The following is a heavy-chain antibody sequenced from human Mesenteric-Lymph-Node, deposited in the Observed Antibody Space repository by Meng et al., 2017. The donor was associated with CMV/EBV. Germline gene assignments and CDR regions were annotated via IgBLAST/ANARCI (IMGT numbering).Heavy chain of an antibody. CDR2: IRGSASDS. V-gene: IGHV3-23*01. J-gene: IGHJ4*02. Sequence: GESLKISCAASGFTFSNFAMNWVRQAPGKGLEWVSTIRGSASDSYSADSVQGRFTISRDNSRNTLYLQMNSLRAEDTAVYYCARKPPDFWGQGTLVTVSS. CDR1: GFTFSNFA. CDR3: ARKPPDF.